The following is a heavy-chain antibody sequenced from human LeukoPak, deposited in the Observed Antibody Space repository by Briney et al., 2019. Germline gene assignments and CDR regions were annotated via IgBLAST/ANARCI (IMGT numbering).Heavy chain of an antibody. V-gene: IGHV4-59*08. Sequence: SETLSLTCTVSGGSISSYYWSWIRQPPGKGLEWIGYIYYSGSTTYNPSLKSRVTISVDTSKNQFSLKLSSVTAADTAVYYCARHRSYYYGSGSYPYFDYWGQGTLVTVSS. D-gene: IGHD3-10*01. CDR3: ARHRSYYYGSGSYPYFDY. J-gene: IGHJ4*02. CDR2: IYYSGST. CDR1: GGSISSYY.